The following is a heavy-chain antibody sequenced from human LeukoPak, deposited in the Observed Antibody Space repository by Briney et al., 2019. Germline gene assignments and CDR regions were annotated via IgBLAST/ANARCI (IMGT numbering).Heavy chain of an antibody. Sequence: PGGSLRLSCAASGFTFRRHWMSWVRQAPGKGLEWVANMRDDGSEEFYVNSVKGRFTISRDNAKNSLYLHMDSLRAEDTAVYYCARDLWLGERGLFFFEYWGQGALVTVAS. D-gene: IGHD3-22*01. V-gene: IGHV3-7*01. CDR3: ARDLWLGERGLFFFEY. CDR1: GFTFRRHW. J-gene: IGHJ4*02. CDR2: MRDDGSEE.